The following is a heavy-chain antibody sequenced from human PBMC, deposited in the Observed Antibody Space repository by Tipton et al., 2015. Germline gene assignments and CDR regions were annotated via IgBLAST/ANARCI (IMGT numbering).Heavy chain of an antibody. CDR2: VYHSGST. D-gene: IGHD5-24*01. CDR1: GGSISSDNW. J-gene: IGHJ6*02. V-gene: IGHV4-4*02. CDR3: ARRDTIWYNYAMDV. Sequence: TLSLTCTVSGGSISSDNWWSWVRQPPGKGLEWIGDVYHSGSTNYNPSLKSRVTISMDKSKNQFSLKLTSVTAADTAVYYCARRDTIWYNYAMDVWGQGTTVTVS.